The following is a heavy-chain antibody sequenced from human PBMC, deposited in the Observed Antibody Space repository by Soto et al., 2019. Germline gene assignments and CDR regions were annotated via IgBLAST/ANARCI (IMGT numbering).Heavy chain of an antibody. Sequence: EMQLVESGGGLVQPGESLRLSCAASGFTFSAYSMNWVRQAPGKGLEWVSYITASSATIYYADSVKGRFTISRDNAKNSLYLQMNSLRDEDTAVYYCARDNGMAGSFDPCGQGTLVTVSS. J-gene: IGHJ5*02. CDR1: GFTFSAYS. CDR2: ITASSATI. V-gene: IGHV3-48*02. CDR3: ARDNGMAGSFDP. D-gene: IGHD2-8*01.